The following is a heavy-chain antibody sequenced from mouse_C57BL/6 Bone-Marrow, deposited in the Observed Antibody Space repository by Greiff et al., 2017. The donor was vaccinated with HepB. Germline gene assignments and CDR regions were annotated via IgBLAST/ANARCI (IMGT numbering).Heavy chain of an antibody. V-gene: IGHV1-80*01. CDR2: IYPGDGDT. J-gene: IGHJ3*01. CDR3: ARSSNPGFAY. D-gene: IGHD2-5*01. Sequence: QVHVKQSGAELVKPGASVKISCKASGYAFSSYWMNWVKQRPGKGLEWIGQIYPGDGDTNYNGKFKGKATLTADKSSSTAYMQLSSLTSEDSAVYFCARSSNPGFAYWGQGTLVTVSA. CDR1: GYAFSSYW.